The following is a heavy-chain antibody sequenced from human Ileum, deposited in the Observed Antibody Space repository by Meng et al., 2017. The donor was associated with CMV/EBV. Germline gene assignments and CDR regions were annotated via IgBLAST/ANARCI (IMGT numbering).Heavy chain of an antibody. CDR1: GFTFSSYG. J-gene: IGHJ4*02. CDR3: ARDSDVDDSGYHGRPHY. CDR2: IRYDGSNK. Sequence: GGSLRLSCAASGFTFSSYGMHWVRQAPGKGLEWVAFIRYDGSNKYYADSVKGRFTISRDNSKNTLYLQMNSLRVEDTAVYYCARDSDVDDSGYHGRPHYWGQGTLVTVSS. V-gene: IGHV3-30*02. D-gene: IGHD3-22*01.